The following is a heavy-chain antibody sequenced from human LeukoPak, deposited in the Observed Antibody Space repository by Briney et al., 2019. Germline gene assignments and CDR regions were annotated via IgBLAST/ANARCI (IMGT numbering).Heavy chain of an antibody. CDR2: FDPEDGET. Sequence: ASVKVSCKVSGYTLTELSMHWVRQAPGKGLEWMGGFDPEDGETIYAQKFQGRVTMTEDTSTDTAYMELSSLRSEDTAVYYCATVELLTPSGDYWGQGTLVTVSS. D-gene: IGHD1-26*01. CDR3: ATVELLTPSGDY. J-gene: IGHJ4*02. V-gene: IGHV1-24*01. CDR1: GYTLTELS.